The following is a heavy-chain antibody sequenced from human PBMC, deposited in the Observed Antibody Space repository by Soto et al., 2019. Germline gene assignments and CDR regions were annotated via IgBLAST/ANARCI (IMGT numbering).Heavy chain of an antibody. Sequence: PSETLSLTCTVSSGSISSTIYSWDWIRQPPGKGLEWIGNISYSGSTYYNPSLKSRVTISVDTSKNQFSLKLSSATAADTAVYYCARHGGSYSFDYWGQGTLVTVSS. CDR3: ARHGGSYSFDY. V-gene: IGHV4-39*01. CDR1: SGSISSTIYS. D-gene: IGHD1-26*01. J-gene: IGHJ4*02. CDR2: ISYSGST.